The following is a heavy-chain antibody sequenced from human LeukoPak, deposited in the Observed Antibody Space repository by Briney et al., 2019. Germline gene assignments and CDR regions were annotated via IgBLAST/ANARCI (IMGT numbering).Heavy chain of an antibody. J-gene: IGHJ5*02. CDR3: ARASSVLRFLEWLLWFDP. CDR2: IYPGDSDT. D-gene: IGHD3-3*01. CDR1: GYSFTSYW. V-gene: IGHV5-51*01. Sequence: GESLKISCKGSGYSFTSYWIGWVRQMPGKGLEWMGIIYPGDSDTRYSPSFQGQVTISADKSISTAYLQCSSLKASDTAMYYCARASSVLRFLEWLLWFDPWGQGTLVTVSS.